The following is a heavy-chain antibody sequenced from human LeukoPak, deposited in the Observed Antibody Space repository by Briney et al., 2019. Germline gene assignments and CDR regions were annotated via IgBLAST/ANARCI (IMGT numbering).Heavy chain of an antibody. V-gene: IGHV1-2*02. Sequence: ASVKVSCKASGYTFTDYYMHWVRQAPGQGFEGMGWINPNDGDTNYAQKFQGRVTMTRDTSISTAHMEVSRLRSDDPAVYYCARANFLYCSSTTCLFDYWGQGTLVTVSS. CDR1: GYTFTDYY. CDR2: INPNDGDT. D-gene: IGHD2-2*01. J-gene: IGHJ4*02. CDR3: ARANFLYCSSTTCLFDY.